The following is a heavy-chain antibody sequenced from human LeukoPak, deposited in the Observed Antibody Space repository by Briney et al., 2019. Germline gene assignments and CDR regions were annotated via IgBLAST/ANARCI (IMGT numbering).Heavy chain of an antibody. V-gene: IGHV1-2*06. Sequence: ASVKVSCKASGYTFTGYYMHWVRQAPGQGLEWVGRINPNSGGTNYAQKFQGRVTMTRDTSISTAYMELSRLTSDDTAVYYCARARENVYWGQGTLVTVSS. CDR2: INPNSGGT. CDR3: ARARENVY. CDR1: GYTFTGYY. J-gene: IGHJ4*02.